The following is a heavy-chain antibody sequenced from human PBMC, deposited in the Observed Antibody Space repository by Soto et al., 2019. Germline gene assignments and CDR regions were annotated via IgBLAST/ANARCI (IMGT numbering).Heavy chain of an antibody. J-gene: IGHJ4*02. CDR3: ATITMIPR. CDR1: GFTFSSYA. D-gene: IGHD3-22*01. CDR2: ISYDGSNK. V-gene: IGHV3-30-3*01. Sequence: LRLSCAASGFTFSSYAMHWVRQAPGKGLEWVAVISYDGSNKYYADSVKGRFTISRDNSKNTLYLQMNSLRAEDTAVYYCATITMIPRWGQGTLVTVSS.